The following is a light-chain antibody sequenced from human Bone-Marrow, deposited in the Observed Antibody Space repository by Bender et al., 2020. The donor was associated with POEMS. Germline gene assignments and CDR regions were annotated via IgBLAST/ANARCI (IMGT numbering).Light chain of an antibody. CDR2: NKN. CDR3: NSRDSSGNHEV. CDR1: SLKTYY. V-gene: IGLV3-19*01. J-gene: IGLJ1*01. Sequence: SSELTQDPAVSVALGQTVRITCQGDSLKTYYASWYQQKPGQAPLLIIYNKNNRPSGIPDRFSGSGSGNTASLTVTGAQPEDEADYYCNSRDSSGNHEVFGTGTKVSVL.